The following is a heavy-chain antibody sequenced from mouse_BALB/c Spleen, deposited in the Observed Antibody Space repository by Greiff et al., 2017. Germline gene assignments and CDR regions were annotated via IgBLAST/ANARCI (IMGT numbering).Heavy chain of an antibody. CDR3: TRGASVSYWYFDV. CDR2: IYPGNSDT. J-gene: IGHJ1*01. Sequence: VQLKASGTVLARPGASVKMSCKASGYTFTSSWMHWVKQRPGQGLEWIGAIYPGNSDTSYNQKFKGKAKLTAVTSTSTAYMELSSLTNEDSAVYYCTRGASVSYWYFDVWGAGTTVTVAS. V-gene: IGHV1-5*01. CDR1: GYTFTSSW. D-gene: IGHD6-1*01.